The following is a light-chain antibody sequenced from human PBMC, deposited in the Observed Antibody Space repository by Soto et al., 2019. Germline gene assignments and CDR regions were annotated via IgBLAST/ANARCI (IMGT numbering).Light chain of an antibody. J-gene: IGKJ1*01. CDR3: QQYNNWPPGT. CDR1: QSVSSD. Sequence: EIVMTQSPATLSVSPGERATLSCRASQSVSSDLAWYHQEPGQAPRLLIYGASTRATGIPARFSGSGSGTEFTLTISSLQSEDFAVYYCQQYNNWPPGTFGQGTKVDIK. CDR2: GAS. V-gene: IGKV3-15*01.